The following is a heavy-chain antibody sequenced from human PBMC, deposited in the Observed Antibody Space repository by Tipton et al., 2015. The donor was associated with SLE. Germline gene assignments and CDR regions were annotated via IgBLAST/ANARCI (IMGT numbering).Heavy chain of an antibody. CDR3: ATLIADEAFDF. V-gene: IGHV4-34*12. CDR2: IIHSGVT. CDR1: GESFNGYF. Sequence: TLSLTCAVYGESFNGYFWTWIRQPPGKGLEWIAEIIHSGVTNYNPSLRSRVTISVDMSKNQVSLKLSSVTAADTAVYYCATLIADEAFDFWGQGTLVTVSS. J-gene: IGHJ3*01.